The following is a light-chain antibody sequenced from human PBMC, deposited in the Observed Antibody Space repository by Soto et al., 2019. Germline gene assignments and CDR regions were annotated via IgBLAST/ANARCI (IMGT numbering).Light chain of an antibody. CDR2: EVS. V-gene: IGLV2-14*01. J-gene: IGLJ2*01. CDR3: SSYISNSIVV. CDR1: SSDVGDYNY. Sequence: QSALTQPASVSGSPGQSITISCTGTSSDVGDYNYVSWYQQHPGKAPKLIIYEVSHRLSGVSNRCSGSKSGHTASLTISGLQDEDEADYYCSSYISNSIVVFGGGTKLTVL.